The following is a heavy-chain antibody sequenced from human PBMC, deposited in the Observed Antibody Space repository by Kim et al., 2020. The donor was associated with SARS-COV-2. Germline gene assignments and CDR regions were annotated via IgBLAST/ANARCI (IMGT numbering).Heavy chain of an antibody. CDR3: AKDWGDSSGYLPYYFDY. J-gene: IGHJ4*02. CDR1: GFTFSDYA. CDR2: ISGSGGST. V-gene: IGHV3-23*01. Sequence: GGSLRLSCAVSGFTFSDYAMNWVRQAPGKGLEWVSVISGSGGSTYYADSVKGRFTISRDNAENTLYLQMNSLRAEDTAVYYCAKDWGDSSGYLPYYFDYWGQGTLVTVSS. D-gene: IGHD3-22*01.